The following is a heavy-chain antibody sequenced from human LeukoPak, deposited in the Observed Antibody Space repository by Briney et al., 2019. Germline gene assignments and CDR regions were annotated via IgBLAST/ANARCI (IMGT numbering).Heavy chain of an antibody. V-gene: IGHV1-2*02. J-gene: IGHJ3*02. Sequence: ASVKVSCKASGYTFTDYYMHWVRQAPGQGLEWMGWINSNSRGTDSAQKFQGRFSMTRDTSISTAYMELSRLRSDDTAVYYCARRAREYSHDAFDIWGQGTMVTVSS. CDR2: INSNSRGT. CDR3: ARRAREYSHDAFDI. D-gene: IGHD5-18*01. CDR1: GYTFTDYY.